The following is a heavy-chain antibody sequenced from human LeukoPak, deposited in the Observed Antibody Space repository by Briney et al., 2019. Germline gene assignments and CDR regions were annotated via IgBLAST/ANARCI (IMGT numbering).Heavy chain of an antibody. J-gene: IGHJ5*02. Sequence: GASVKVSCKASGYTFTSYYMHWVRQAPGQGLEWMGIINPSGGSTSYAQKFQGRVTTTRDMSTSTVYMELSSLRSEDTAVYYCARERRGDYNWFDPWGQGTLVTVSS. CDR3: ARERRGDYNWFDP. D-gene: IGHD3-16*01. V-gene: IGHV1-46*01. CDR1: GYTFTSYY. CDR2: INPSGGST.